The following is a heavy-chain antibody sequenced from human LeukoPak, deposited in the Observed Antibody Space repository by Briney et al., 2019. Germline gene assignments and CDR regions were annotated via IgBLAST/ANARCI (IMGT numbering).Heavy chain of an antibody. Sequence: GGSLRLSCAASGFTFSSYGMHWVRQAPGKGLGWVAVIWYDGSNKYYADSVKGRFTISRDNSKNTLYLQINSVRAEDTAVYYCARDMYSGSSVGYFDLWGRGTLVTVSS. D-gene: IGHD1-26*01. J-gene: IGHJ2*01. CDR1: GFTFSSYG. V-gene: IGHV3-33*01. CDR2: IWYDGSNK. CDR3: ARDMYSGSSVGYFDL.